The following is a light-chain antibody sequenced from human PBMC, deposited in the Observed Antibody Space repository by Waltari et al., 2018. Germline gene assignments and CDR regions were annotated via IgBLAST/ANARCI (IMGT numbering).Light chain of an antibody. CDR2: YNN. V-gene: IGLV1-44*01. Sequence: QSVLTQPPSVSGTPGLRVTISCPGSSSNIGSYAVNWYQQFPGTAPKLLIYYNNQRPSGVPDRFSGSKSGTSASLAISGLQSADEADYHCSAWDDSLNAWVFGGGTRLTVL. CDR1: SSNIGSYA. J-gene: IGLJ3*02. CDR3: SAWDDSLNAWV.